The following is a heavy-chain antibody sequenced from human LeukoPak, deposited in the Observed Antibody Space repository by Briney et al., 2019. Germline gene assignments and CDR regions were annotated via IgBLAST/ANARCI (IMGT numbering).Heavy chain of an antibody. D-gene: IGHD6-13*01. Sequence: GGSLRLSCAASGFTFSSYAMSWVRQAPGKGLELVSAISGSAGGTYYADSVRGRFTISRDNSKNTLYLQMNSLRAEDTAVYYCAKARGAAAVYFDYWGQGTLVTVSS. CDR1: GFTFSSYA. J-gene: IGHJ4*02. CDR2: ISGSAGGT. V-gene: IGHV3-23*01. CDR3: AKARGAAAVYFDY.